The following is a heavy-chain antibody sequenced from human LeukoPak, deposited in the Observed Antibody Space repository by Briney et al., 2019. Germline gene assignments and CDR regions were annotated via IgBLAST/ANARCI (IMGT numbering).Heavy chain of an antibody. J-gene: IGHJ3*02. V-gene: IGHV3-30*03. CDR1: GFTFSSYG. CDR2: ISYDGSNK. D-gene: IGHD6-13*01. Sequence: QPGGSLRLSCAASGFTFSSYGMHWVRQAPGKGLEWVAVISYDGSNKYYADSVKGRFTISRDNSKNTLYLQMNSLRAEDTAVYYCAREYSSSWPDAFDIWGQGTMVTVSS. CDR3: AREYSSSWPDAFDI.